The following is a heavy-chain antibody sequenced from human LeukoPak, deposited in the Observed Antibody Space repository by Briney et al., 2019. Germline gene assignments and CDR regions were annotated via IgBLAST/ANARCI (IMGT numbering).Heavy chain of an antibody. V-gene: IGHV3-23*01. Sequence: GGSLRLSCAASGFTFSSYAMSWVRQAPGKGLEWVSAISGSGGSTYYADSVKGRFTISRDNSKNTLYLQMNSLRAGDTAVYYCAKSMRIAAAGTGVDYWGQGTLVTVSS. CDR2: ISGSGGST. CDR1: GFTFSSYA. J-gene: IGHJ4*02. CDR3: AKSMRIAAAGTGVDY. D-gene: IGHD6-13*01.